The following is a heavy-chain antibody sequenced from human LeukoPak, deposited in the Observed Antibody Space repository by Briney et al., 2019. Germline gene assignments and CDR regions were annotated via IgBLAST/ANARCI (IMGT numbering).Heavy chain of an antibody. D-gene: IGHD4-17*01. Sequence: PGGSLRLSCAASGFTFSSYGMHWVRQAPGKGLEWVSSISSSSSYIYYADSVKGRFTISRDNAKNSLYLQMNSLRAEDTAVYYCARGGLDDYGDTNWFDPWGQGTLVTASS. J-gene: IGHJ5*02. CDR3: ARGGLDDYGDTNWFDP. V-gene: IGHV3-21*01. CDR2: ISSSSSYI. CDR1: GFTFSSYG.